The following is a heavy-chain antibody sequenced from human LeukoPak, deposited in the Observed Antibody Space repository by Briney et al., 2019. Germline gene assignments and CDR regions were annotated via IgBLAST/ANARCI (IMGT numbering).Heavy chain of an antibody. V-gene: IGHV1-2*06. CDR2: INPNSGGT. CDR1: GYTFTAYC. Sequence: GASVKVSCKASGYTFTAYCMHWVRQAPGQGLEWMGRINPNSGGTNYALNFQGRVTMTRDTSISTAYMELSRLRSDDTAVYYCARPDEDRGYSYGYNYWGQGTLVTVSS. D-gene: IGHD5-18*01. J-gene: IGHJ4*02. CDR3: ARPDEDRGYSYGYNY.